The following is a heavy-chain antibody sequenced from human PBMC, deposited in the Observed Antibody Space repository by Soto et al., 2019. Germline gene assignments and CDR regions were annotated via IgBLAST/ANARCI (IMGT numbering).Heavy chain of an antibody. Sequence: GGSLRLSCAASGFSFTSYGMSWVRQAPGKGLEWVSAISGSNSTTYYADFVKGRFTISRDNSKKTLFLQMEGLRAEDTAVYYCAKENDFWSRYIWFDPWGQGTLVTVSS. V-gene: IGHV3-23*01. CDR2: ISGSNSTT. CDR3: AKENDFWSRYIWFDP. D-gene: IGHD3-3*01. J-gene: IGHJ5*02. CDR1: GFSFTSYG.